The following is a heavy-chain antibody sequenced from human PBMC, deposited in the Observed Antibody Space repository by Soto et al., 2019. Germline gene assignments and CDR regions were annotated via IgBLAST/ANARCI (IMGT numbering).Heavy chain of an antibody. D-gene: IGHD6-13*01. Sequence: PSETLSLTCAVSGGSFSDYYWNWIRQPPGKGLEWIGEVSHSGSTNFTPSLKSRVTISLHTSNHQLSLKLSYVTAADTPVYYCAPSSKGYASSWLDYWGQGTLVTVSS. CDR3: APSSKGYASSWLDY. CDR1: GGSFSDYY. V-gene: IGHV4-34*01. J-gene: IGHJ4*02. CDR2: VSHSGST.